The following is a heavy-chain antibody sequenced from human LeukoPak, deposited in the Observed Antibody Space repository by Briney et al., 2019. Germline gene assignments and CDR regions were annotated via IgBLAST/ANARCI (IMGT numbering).Heavy chain of an antibody. CDR3: AQNWGSYAFDI. V-gene: IGHV4-59*01. Sequence: SETLSLTCTVSGGSISSYYWSWVRQPPGKGLEWIGYNSYSGSTNYNPSLKSRVTISLDTSKNQFSLKLSSVTAADTAVYYCAQNWGSYAFDIWGQGTMVTVSS. J-gene: IGHJ3*02. D-gene: IGHD7-27*01. CDR1: GGSISSYY. CDR2: NSYSGST.